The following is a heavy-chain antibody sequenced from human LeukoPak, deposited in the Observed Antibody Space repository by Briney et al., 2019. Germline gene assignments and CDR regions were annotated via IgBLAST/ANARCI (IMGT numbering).Heavy chain of an antibody. Sequence: GGSLRLSCAASEFTFSTYAMSWFRQAPGRGLGWVSGISGSGGSTYYADSVKGRFTIYSDNSKNSLYLQMNSLRADDTAVYYCAKDRHSGNYWDFDYWGQGTLVTVSS. CDR1: EFTFSTYA. CDR3: AKDRHSGNYWDFDY. D-gene: IGHD1-26*01. V-gene: IGHV3-23*01. CDR2: ISGSGGST. J-gene: IGHJ4*02.